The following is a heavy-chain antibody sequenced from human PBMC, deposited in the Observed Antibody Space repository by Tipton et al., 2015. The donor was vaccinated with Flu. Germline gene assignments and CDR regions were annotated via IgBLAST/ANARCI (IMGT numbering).Heavy chain of an antibody. CDR2: INPSGGST. D-gene: IGHD3-22*01. Sequence: QLVQSGAEVKKPGASVKVSCKASGYTFTSYYMHWVRQAHGQGLEWMGIINPSGGSTSYAQKFQGRVTMTRDTSTSTVYMELSSLRSEDTAVYYCARDAGQGYYDSSGYYPEYFQHWGQGTLVTVSS. J-gene: IGHJ1*01. V-gene: IGHV1-46*01. CDR1: GYTFTSYY. CDR3: ARDAGQGYYDSSGYYPEYFQH.